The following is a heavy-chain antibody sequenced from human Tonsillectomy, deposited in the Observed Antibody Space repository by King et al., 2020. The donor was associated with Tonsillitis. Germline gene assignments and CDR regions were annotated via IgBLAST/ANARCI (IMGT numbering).Heavy chain of an antibody. D-gene: IGHD3-10*01. J-gene: IGHJ3*01. V-gene: IGHV1-18*04. CDR3: AKVVGKLWFGELLFLGGAFDL. CDR2: ISAYNGNT. CDR1: GYTFTSYG. Sequence: QLVQSGAEVKKPGASVKVSCKASGYTFTSYGISWVRQAPGQGLEWMGWISAYNGNTNYAQKLQGRVTMTTDTSTSTAYMELRSLRPDDTAVNYCAKVVGKLWFGELLFLGGAFDLWGQGTMFTVSS.